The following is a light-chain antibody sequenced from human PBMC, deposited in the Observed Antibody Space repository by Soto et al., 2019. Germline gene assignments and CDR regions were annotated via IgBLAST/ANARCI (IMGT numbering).Light chain of an antibody. V-gene: IGLV1-47*01. J-gene: IGLJ3*02. Sequence: QSVLTQPPSASGTPGQRVTISCSGSISNLGSNFIYWYQQLPGAAPKLLISRNNERRSGVPDRFSGSKSGTSASLAISGLRSEDEADYHCAAWDDSLSGVVFGGGTKLTVL. CDR1: ISNLGSNF. CDR2: RNN. CDR3: AAWDDSLSGVV.